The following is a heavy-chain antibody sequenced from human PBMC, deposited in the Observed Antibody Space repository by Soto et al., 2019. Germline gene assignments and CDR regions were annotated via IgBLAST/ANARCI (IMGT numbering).Heavy chain of an antibody. CDR3: AREGGARWLYCFDY. J-gene: IGHJ4*02. CDR1: GYTFIDYY. D-gene: IGHD5-12*01. CDR2: LDPQTGRT. V-gene: IGHV1-2*02. Sequence: ASVKVSCKPSGYTFIDYYLHWVRQAPGQGLEWMGWLDPQTGRTNYAQKFQGRVALTRDTAISTAYMERSSLRSEDTAVYYCAREGGARWLYCFDYWGQGTLVTVSS.